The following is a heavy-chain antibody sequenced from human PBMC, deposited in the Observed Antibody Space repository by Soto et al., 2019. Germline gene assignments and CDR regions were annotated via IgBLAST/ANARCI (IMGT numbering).Heavy chain of an antibody. Sequence: SETLSLTCTVSGGSISSGDYYWSWIRQPPGKGLEWIGYIYYSGSTYYNPSLKSRVTISVDTSKNQFSLKLSSVTAADTAVYYCARAVPLRFLEWASPYYFDYWGQGTLVTVSS. D-gene: IGHD3-3*01. CDR1: GGSISSGDYY. CDR2: IYYSGST. V-gene: IGHV4-30-4*01. CDR3: ARAVPLRFLEWASPYYFDY. J-gene: IGHJ4*02.